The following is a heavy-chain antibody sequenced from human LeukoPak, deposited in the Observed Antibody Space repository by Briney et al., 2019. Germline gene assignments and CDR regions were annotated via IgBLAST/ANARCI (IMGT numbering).Heavy chain of an antibody. J-gene: IGHJ5*02. CDR2: MNPNSGNT. Sequence: GASVKVSCKASGYTFTSYDINWVRQATGQGLEWMGWMNPNSGNTGYAQKFQGRVTITRNTSISTAYMELSSPRSEDTAVYYCARGLPARYNWFDPWGQGTLVTVSS. V-gene: IGHV1-8*03. CDR1: GYTFTSYD. CDR3: ARGLPARYNWFDP. D-gene: IGHD6-25*01.